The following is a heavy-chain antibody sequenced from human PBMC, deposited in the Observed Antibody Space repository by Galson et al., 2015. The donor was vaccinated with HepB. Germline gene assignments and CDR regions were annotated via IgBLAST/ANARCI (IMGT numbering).Heavy chain of an antibody. CDR3: ARGLSGYDFWSGYPPERCVFDP. CDR2: INPNSGGT. CDR1: GYTFTGYY. Sequence: SVKVSCKASGYTFTGYYMHWVRQAPGQGLEWMGWINPNSGGTNYAQKFQGRVTMTRDTSISTAYMELSRLRSDDTAVYYCARGLSGYDFWSGYPPERCVFDPWGQGTLVTVSS. J-gene: IGHJ5*02. V-gene: IGHV1-2*02. D-gene: IGHD3-3*01.